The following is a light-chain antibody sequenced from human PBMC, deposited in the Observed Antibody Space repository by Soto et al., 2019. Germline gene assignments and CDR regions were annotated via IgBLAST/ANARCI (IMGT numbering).Light chain of an antibody. Sequence: EIVMTQSPATLSVSPGERATLSCRASQSVSSNLAWYQQKPDQAPRLLIYGASTRATGIPARFSGSESGTEFTLTISSLQSQDFAVYYCQQHNNWPSWTFGQGTKVEIK. J-gene: IGKJ1*01. CDR1: QSVSSN. CDR2: GAS. V-gene: IGKV3-15*01. CDR3: QQHNNWPSWT.